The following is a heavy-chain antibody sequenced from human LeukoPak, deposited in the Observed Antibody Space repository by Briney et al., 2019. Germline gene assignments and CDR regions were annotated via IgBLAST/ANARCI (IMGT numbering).Heavy chain of an antibody. CDR2: IYYSGST. D-gene: IGHD6-19*01. J-gene: IGHJ4*02. Sequence: PSETLSLTCTVSGGSISSGDYYWSWIRQPPGKGLEWIGYIYYSGSTYYNPSLKSRVTISVDTSKNQFSLKLSSVTAADTAVYYCARVSDWYSYFDYWGQGTLVTVSS. CDR1: GGSISSGDYY. V-gene: IGHV4-30-4*08. CDR3: ARVSDWYSYFDY.